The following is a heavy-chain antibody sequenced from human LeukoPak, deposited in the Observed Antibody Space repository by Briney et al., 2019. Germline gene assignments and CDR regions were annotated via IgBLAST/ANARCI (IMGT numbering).Heavy chain of an antibody. J-gene: IGHJ3*02. CDR1: GGTFSSYA. Sequence: GSSVKVSCKXSGGTFSSYAISWVRQAPGQGLEWMGRIIPIFGTANYAQKFQGRVTITTDESTSTAYMELSSLRSEDTAVYYCARAHYYDSSGYLIWGQGTMVTVSS. V-gene: IGHV1-69*05. CDR3: ARAHYYDSSGYLI. D-gene: IGHD3-22*01. CDR2: IIPIFGTA.